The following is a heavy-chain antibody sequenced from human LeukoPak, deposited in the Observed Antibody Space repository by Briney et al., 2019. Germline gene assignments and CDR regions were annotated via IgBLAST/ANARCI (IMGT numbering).Heavy chain of an antibody. J-gene: IGHJ4*02. CDR1: GYTFTSYG. D-gene: IGHD3-22*01. CDR3: ARNYYYDSSGYYVPLAIDY. CDR2: ISAYNGNT. V-gene: IGHV1-18*01. Sequence: GASVKVSCKASGYTFTSYGISWVRRAPGQGLEWMGWISAYNGNTNYAQKLQGRVTMTTDTSTSTAYMELRSLRSDDTAVYYCARNYYYDSSGYYVPLAIDYWGQGTLVTVSS.